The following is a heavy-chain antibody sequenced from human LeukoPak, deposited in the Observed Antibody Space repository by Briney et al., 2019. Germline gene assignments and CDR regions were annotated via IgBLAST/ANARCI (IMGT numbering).Heavy chain of an antibody. J-gene: IGHJ2*01. D-gene: IGHD2-15*01. V-gene: IGHV4-39*07. CDR2: ISHSGSP. Sequence: PSETLSLTCTVSGGSISSSSYYWGWIRQPPGKGLEWIGSISHSGSPYYNPSLKSRVTISVHTSKNQFSLKLSSVTAADTAVYYCARDPVVPATSTQFDWYFDLWGRGTLITVSS. CDR3: ARDPVVPATSTQFDWYFDL. CDR1: GGSISSSSYY.